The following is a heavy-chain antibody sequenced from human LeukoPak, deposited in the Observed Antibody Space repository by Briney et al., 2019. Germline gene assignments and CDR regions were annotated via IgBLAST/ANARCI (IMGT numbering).Heavy chain of an antibody. Sequence: TGGSVRLSCAASGFTFSSYRMNWVRQAPGKGLVWVSYISSSSSTIYYADSVKGRFTISRDNAKNSLYLQMNSLRAEDTAVYYCAISCSGGSRSYGGHYYMDVWGKGDTVTVSS. J-gene: IGHJ6*03. CDR1: GFTFSSYR. CDR3: AISCSGGSRSYGGHYYMDV. V-gene: IGHV3-48*01. D-gene: IGHD2-15*01. CDR2: ISSSSSTI.